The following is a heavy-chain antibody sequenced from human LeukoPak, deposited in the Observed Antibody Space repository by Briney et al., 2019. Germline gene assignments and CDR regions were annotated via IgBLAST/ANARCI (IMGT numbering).Heavy chain of an antibody. CDR3: ARTRDGYNSRYFYY. Sequence: ASVKVSCKASGYTFTSYGISWVRQAPGQGLECMGWISAYNGNTNYAQKLQGRVTMTTDTSTSTAYMELRSLRSDDTAVYYCARTRDGYNSRYFYYWGQGTLVTVSS. CDR2: ISAYNGNT. D-gene: IGHD5-24*01. V-gene: IGHV1-18*01. CDR1: GYTFTSYG. J-gene: IGHJ4*02.